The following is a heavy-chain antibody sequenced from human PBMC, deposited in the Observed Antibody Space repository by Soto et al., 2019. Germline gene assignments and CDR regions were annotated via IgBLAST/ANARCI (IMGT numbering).Heavy chain of an antibody. CDR2: IYWDDDK. CDR1: GFSLSTSGVG. CDR3: AHRRRYCSSTSCYKWFDP. D-gene: IGHD2-2*02. V-gene: IGHV2-5*02. Sequence: SGPTLVKPTQTLTLTCTFSGFSLSTSGVGVGWIRQPPGKALEWLALIYWDDDKRYSPSLKSRLTITKDTSKNQVVLTMTNMDPVDTATYYCAHRRRYCSSTSCYKWFDPWGQGTLVTVSS. J-gene: IGHJ5*02.